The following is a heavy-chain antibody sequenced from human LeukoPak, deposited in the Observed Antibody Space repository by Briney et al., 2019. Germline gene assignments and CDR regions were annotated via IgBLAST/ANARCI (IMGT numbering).Heavy chain of an antibody. D-gene: IGHD3-9*01. CDR1: GGTFSSYA. CDR3: ASPQRPYYDILTGTRALYYYYYYMDV. J-gene: IGHJ6*03. Sequence: ASVKVTCKASGGTFSSYAISWVRQAPGQGLEWMGGIIPIFGTANYAQKFQGRVTITADKSTSTAYMELSSLRSEDTAVYYCASPQRPYYDILTGTRALYYYYYYMDVWGKGTTVTVSS. V-gene: IGHV1-69*06. CDR2: IIPIFGTA.